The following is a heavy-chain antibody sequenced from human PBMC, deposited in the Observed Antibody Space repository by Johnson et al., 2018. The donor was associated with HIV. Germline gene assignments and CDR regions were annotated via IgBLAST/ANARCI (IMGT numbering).Heavy chain of an antibody. V-gene: IGHV3-30*04. Sequence: EQLVESGGGVVQPGRSLRLSCAASGFTFRSYAMHWVRQAPGKGLEWVAVISYDGKSTYYADSAKGRFTISRDNSKNTLYRQMNSLRAEDTAVYYCAPLGDAFDIWGQGTMVTVSS. D-gene: IGHD7-27*01. CDR2: ISYDGKST. CDR3: APLGDAFDI. CDR1: GFTFRSYA. J-gene: IGHJ3*02.